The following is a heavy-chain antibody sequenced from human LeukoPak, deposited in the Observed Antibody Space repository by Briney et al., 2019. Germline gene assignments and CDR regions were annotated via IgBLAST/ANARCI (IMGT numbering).Heavy chain of an antibody. V-gene: IGHV3-23*01. CDR1: GFTFSSYA. D-gene: IGHD5-24*01. CDR3: ARDDGARSTDY. Sequence: GGSLRLSCAASGFTFSSYAMSWVRQAPGKGLEWVSAISGSGGSTYYADSVKGRFTISKDNAKNSLYLQMNSLRAEDTAVYYCARDDGARSTDYWGQGTLVTVSS. CDR2: ISGSGGST. J-gene: IGHJ4*02.